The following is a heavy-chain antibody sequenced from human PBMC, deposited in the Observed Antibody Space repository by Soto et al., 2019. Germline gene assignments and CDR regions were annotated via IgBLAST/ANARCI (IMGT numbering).Heavy chain of an antibody. V-gene: IGHV4-34*01. D-gene: IGHD6-19*01. CDR2: INHSGST. Sequence: SDTLSLTCAVYGGSFSVYYWSWIRQPPGKGLEWIGEINHSGSTNYNPSLKSRVTISVDTSKNQFSLKLSSVTAADTAVYYCARFIAVGDHDHYFDYWGQGTLVTVSS. CDR3: ARFIAVGDHDHYFDY. J-gene: IGHJ4*02. CDR1: GGSFSVYY.